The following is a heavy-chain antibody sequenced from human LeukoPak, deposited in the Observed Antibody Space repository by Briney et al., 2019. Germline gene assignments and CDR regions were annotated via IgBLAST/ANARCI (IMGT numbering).Heavy chain of an antibody. CDR1: GGSFSGYY. Sequence: SETLSLTCAVYGGSFSGYYWSWIRQPPGKGLEWSGEINHSGSTNYNPSLKSRVTISVDTSKNQFSLKMRSLTAADPAVYYRARAPYGDYDGAFDIWGQGTMVTVSS. CDR3: ARAPYGDYDGAFDI. D-gene: IGHD4-17*01. J-gene: IGHJ3*02. V-gene: IGHV4-34*01. CDR2: INHSGST.